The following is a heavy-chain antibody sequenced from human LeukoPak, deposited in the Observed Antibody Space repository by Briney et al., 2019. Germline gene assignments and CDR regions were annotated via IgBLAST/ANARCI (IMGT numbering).Heavy chain of an antibody. D-gene: IGHD1-14*01. CDR3: ATGPGFFNWFDP. J-gene: IGHJ5*02. V-gene: IGHV4-38-2*02. CDR1: GYSISSGYY. CDR2: IYHSGST. Sequence: TSETLSLTCTVSGYSISSGYYWGWIRQPPGKGLEWIGSIYHSGSTYYNPSLKSRVTISVDTSKNQFSLKLSSVTAADMAVYYCATGPGFFNWFDPWGQGTLVIVSS.